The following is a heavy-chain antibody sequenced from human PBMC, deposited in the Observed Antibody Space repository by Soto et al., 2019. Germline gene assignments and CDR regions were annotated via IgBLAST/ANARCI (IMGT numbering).Heavy chain of an antibody. V-gene: IGHV1-2*02. J-gene: IGHJ4*02. CDR1: GYTFTGYY. CDR3: ARDLYGSAWYFCDH. Sequence: GASVKVSCKAAGYTFTGYYIHWVRQAPGQGLEWMGWAKPSTGDTDYAQKFQGRVTMTRDTSDNPAYMQVNSHRTDDTAVYYCARDLYGSAWYFCDHWGQGTPVTVSS. D-gene: IGHD6-13*01. CDR2: AKPSTGDT.